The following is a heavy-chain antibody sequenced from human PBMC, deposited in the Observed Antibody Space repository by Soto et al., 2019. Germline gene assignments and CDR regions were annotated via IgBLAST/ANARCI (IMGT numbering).Heavy chain of an antibody. CDR1: GFTFSDYY. CDR3: ARDLGYYDSSGYFDY. D-gene: IGHD3-22*01. Sequence: GGSLRLSCAASGFTFSDYYMSWIRQAPGKGLEWVSYISSSGDIIYSADSVKGRFTISRDNAKSSLYLQMNSLRAEDTAVYYCARDLGYYDSSGYFDYWGQGTLVTVSS. CDR2: ISSSGDII. V-gene: IGHV3-11*01. J-gene: IGHJ4*02.